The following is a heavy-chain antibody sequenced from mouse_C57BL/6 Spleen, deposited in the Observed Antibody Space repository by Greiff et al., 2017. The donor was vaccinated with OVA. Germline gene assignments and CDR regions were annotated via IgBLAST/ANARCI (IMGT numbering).Heavy chain of an antibody. D-gene: IGHD1-1*01. CDR2: INPGSGGT. Sequence: VQLQQSGAELVRPGTSVKVSCKASGYAFTNYLIEWVKQRPGQGLEWIGVINPGSGGTNYNEKFKGKATLTADKSSSTAYMQLSSLTSEDSAVYFCARGLLRYYAMDYWGQGTSVTVSS. J-gene: IGHJ4*01. V-gene: IGHV1-54*01. CDR3: ARGLLRYYAMDY. CDR1: GYAFTNYL.